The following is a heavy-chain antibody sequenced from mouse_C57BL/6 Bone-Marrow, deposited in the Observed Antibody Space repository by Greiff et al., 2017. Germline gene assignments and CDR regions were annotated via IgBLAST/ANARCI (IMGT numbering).Heavy chain of an antibody. V-gene: IGHV5-2*03. CDR3: ARRGLLLRQYYFDY. CDR1: EYEFPSHD. Sequence: EVKLQESGGGLVQPGESLKLSCESNEYEFPSHDMSWVRKTPEKRLELVAAINSDGGSTYYPDTMERRFIISRDNTKKTLYLQMSSLRSEDTALYYCARRGLLLRQYYFDYWGQGTTLTVSS. CDR2: INSDGGST. D-gene: IGHD1-1*01. J-gene: IGHJ2*01.